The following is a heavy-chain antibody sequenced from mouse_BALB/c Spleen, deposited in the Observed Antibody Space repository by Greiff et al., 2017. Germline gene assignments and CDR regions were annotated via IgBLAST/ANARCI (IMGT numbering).Heavy chain of an antibody. Sequence: EVNVVESGGGLVQPGGSLKLSCAASGFTFSSYTMSWVRQTPEKRLEWVAYISNGGGSTYYPDTVKGRFTISRDNAKNTLYLQMSSLKSEDTAMYYCARQGYGTLDYWGQGTTLTVSS. V-gene: IGHV5-12-2*01. CDR3: ARQGYGTLDY. CDR2: ISNGGGST. J-gene: IGHJ2*01. CDR1: GFTFSSYT. D-gene: IGHD1-1*01.